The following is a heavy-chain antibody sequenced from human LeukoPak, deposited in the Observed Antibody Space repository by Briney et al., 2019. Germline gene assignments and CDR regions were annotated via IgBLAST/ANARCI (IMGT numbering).Heavy chain of an antibody. D-gene: IGHD2-21*01. CDR1: GFTFSGYD. V-gene: IGHV3-48*03. CDR3: PRVLPYSHALDV. J-gene: IGHJ6*02. CDR2: ISSSVSTI. Sequence: GGSLRLSCAASGFTFSGYDMNWVRQAPGKGLEWVSYISSSVSTIDYAESLKGRFTISRDNAKNSLYLQMNSLRAEDTALYYCPRVLPYSHALDVWGQGTTVTVS.